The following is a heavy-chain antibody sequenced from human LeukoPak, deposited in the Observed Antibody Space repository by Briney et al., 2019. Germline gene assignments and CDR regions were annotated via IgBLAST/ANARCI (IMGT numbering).Heavy chain of an antibody. CDR1: GGTFSSYA. J-gene: IGHJ5*02. CDR3: ARPTMVRGTSFDP. D-gene: IGHD3-10*01. Sequence: ASVKVSCKASGGTFSSYAISWVRQAPGQGLEWMGWINPNSGGTNYAQKFQGRVTMTRDTSISTAYMELSRLRSDDTAVYYCARPTMVRGTSFDPWGQGTLVTVSS. V-gene: IGHV1-2*02. CDR2: INPNSGGT.